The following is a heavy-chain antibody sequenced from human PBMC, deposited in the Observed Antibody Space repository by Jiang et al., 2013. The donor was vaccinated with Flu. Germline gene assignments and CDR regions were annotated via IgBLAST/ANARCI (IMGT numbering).Heavy chain of an antibody. CDR3: AKLVCCTNVGWFDP. CDR1: GFPFSNYV. CDR2: FSGNDGYT. Sequence: GGSLRLSCAASGFPFSNYVMGWVRLAPGKGLEWVSSFSGNDGYTYYADSVKGRFTVSRDNSKNTLYLQMNSLRAEDTAVYYCAKLVCCTNVGWFDPWGQGTLVTVSS. D-gene: IGHD2-8*01. V-gene: IGHV3-23*01. J-gene: IGHJ5*02.